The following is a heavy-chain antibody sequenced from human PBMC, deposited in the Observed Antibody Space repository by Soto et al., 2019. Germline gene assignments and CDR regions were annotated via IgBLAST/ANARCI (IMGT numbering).Heavy chain of an antibody. V-gene: IGHV3-7*01. CDR3: ARQTEVAGRYYYYYGMDV. Sequence: PGWSLRLSGAASGFTFSSYWMSCVLQGPGKGLEWVANIKQDGSEKYYVDSVKGRFTISRDNAKNSLYLQMNSLRAEDTAVYYCARQTEVAGRYYYYYGMDVWGQGTTVTVSS. D-gene: IGHD6-19*01. J-gene: IGHJ6*02. CDR2: IKQDGSEK. CDR1: GFTFSSYW.